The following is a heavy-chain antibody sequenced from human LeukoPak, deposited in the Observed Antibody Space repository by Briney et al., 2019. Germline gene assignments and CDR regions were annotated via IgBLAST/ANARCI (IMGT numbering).Heavy chain of an antibody. V-gene: IGHV3-11*01. CDR3: ARDRRYSYGLSRWFDP. J-gene: IGHJ5*02. Sequence: GGSLRLSCAASGFTFSDYYMSWIRQAPGKGLEWVSYISSSGSTIYYADSVKGRFTISRDNAKNSLYLQRNSLRAEDTAVYYCARDRRYSYGLSRWFDPWGQGTLVTVSS. CDR1: GFTFSDYY. CDR2: ISSSGSTI. D-gene: IGHD5-18*01.